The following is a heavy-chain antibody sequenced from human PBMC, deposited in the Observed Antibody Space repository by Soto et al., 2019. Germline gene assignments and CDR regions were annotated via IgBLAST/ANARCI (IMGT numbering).Heavy chain of an antibody. CDR1: GGCVSSGSYY. CDR2: IYYSGST. CDR3: EGLEGLRLGELSE. V-gene: IGHV4-61*01. Sequence: XGSLSLTCTVCGGCVSSGSYYWSWIRQPPGKGLEWIGYIYYSGSTNYNPSLKSRVTISVDTSKNQFSLKLSSVTAADTAVYYCEGLEGLRLGELSEWAQRTLVTVSS. J-gene: IGHJ4*02. D-gene: IGHD3-16*02.